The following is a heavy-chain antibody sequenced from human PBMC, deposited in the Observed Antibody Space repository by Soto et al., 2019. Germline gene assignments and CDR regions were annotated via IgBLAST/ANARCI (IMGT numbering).Heavy chain of an antibody. Sequence: QVQLVESRGGVVQPGRSLRLSCAASGFTFSSYGMHWVRQAPGKGLEWVAVIWYDGSNKYYADSVKGRFTISRDNSKNTLYLQMNSLRAEDTAVYYCARESLVATTDYWGQGTLVTVSS. CDR2: IWYDGSNK. J-gene: IGHJ4*02. D-gene: IGHD5-12*01. CDR3: ARESLVATTDY. V-gene: IGHV3-33*01. CDR1: GFTFSSYG.